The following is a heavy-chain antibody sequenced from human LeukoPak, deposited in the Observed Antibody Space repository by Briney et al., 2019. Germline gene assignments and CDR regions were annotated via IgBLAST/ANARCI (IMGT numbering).Heavy chain of an antibody. CDR2: IKHDGSEK. V-gene: IGHV3-7*01. D-gene: IGHD3-3*01. CDR1: GFTFSSYR. Sequence: GGSLRLSCAASGFTFSSYRMSWVRKAPGKGLEWVASIKHDGSEKYYVDSVRGRFTISRDNTMNSLYLQMSSLRAEDTAVYYCATDRGWRTSGYYLYYFEYWGQGTLVTYSS. CDR3: ATDRGWRTSGYYLYYFEY. J-gene: IGHJ4*02.